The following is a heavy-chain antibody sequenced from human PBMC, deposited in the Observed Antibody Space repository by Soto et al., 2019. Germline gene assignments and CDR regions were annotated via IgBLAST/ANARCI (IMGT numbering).Heavy chain of an antibody. V-gene: IGHV4-39*01. Sequence: SETLSLTCTVSSGSISSTIYSWDWIRQPPGKGLEWIGSIFYSGSTYYNPSLKSRVTISVDTSKNQFSLTLTSVTAADTAVYYCARCDGSATYCLFFAYWGQGTPVNVS. J-gene: IGHJ4*02. D-gene: IGHD3-10*01. CDR1: SGSISSTIYS. CDR2: IFYSGST. CDR3: ARCDGSATYCLFFAY.